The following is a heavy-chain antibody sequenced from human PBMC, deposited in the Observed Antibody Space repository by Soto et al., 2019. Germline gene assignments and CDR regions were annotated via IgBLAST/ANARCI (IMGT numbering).Heavy chain of an antibody. V-gene: IGHV4-39*01. Sequence: PSETLSLTCIVSGDSISSSSYYRVWIRQPPGKGLEWIGSIYYSGTTYYNPSLESRVTISIDTSKNQFSLKVSSLTAADTAVYYCAKTGPYDILTYWYFDLWGRGTLVTGSS. J-gene: IGHJ2*01. CDR2: IYYSGTT. CDR3: AKTGPYDILTYWYFDL. D-gene: IGHD3-9*01. CDR1: GDSISSSSYY.